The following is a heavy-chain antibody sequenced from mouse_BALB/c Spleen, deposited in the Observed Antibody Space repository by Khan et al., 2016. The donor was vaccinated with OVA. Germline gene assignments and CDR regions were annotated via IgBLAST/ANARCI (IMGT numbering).Heavy chain of an antibody. CDR1: GYSITSDYA. V-gene: IGHV3-2*02. CDR3: ARDGYRYNYARDY. CDR2: ISYSGST. J-gene: IGHJ4*01. D-gene: IGHD2-3*01. Sequence: EVRLQQSGPGLVKPSQSLSLTCTVTGYSITSDYAWNWIRQFPGNKLEWMGYISYSGSTNYNPALKSRISITRDTSKNQFFLQLNSVTTEDTATYYCARDGYRYNYARDYWGQGTSVTVSS.